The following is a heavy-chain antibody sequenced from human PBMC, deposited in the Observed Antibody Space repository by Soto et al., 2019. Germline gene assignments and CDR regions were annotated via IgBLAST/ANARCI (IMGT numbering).Heavy chain of an antibody. CDR3: TRIWFGEFPWFDP. CDR1: VFTFSGSA. J-gene: IGHJ5*02. D-gene: IGHD3-10*01. CDR2: IRSKANSYAT. Sequence: GGSLRLSCAASVFTFSGSAMHWVRQASGKGLEWVGRIRSKANSYATAYAASVKGRFTISRDDSKNTAYLQMNSLKTEDTAVYYCTRIWFGEFPWFDPWGQGTLVTVSS. V-gene: IGHV3-73*01.